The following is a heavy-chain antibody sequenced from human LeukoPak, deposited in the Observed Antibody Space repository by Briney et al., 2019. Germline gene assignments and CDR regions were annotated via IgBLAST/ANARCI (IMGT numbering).Heavy chain of an antibody. CDR3: ARYYCSATSCPGIDY. Sequence: PSQTLSLTCTVSGGSFSSGDYYWSWIRQPPGKGLEWIGCIYYSGSTYYNPSLKSRVTISVDTSKNQFSLRLYSVTPADTAFYYCARYYCSATSCPGIDYWGQGTLVTVSS. V-gene: IGHV4-30-4*01. CDR2: IYYSGST. J-gene: IGHJ4*02. D-gene: IGHD2-2*01. CDR1: GGSFSSGDYY.